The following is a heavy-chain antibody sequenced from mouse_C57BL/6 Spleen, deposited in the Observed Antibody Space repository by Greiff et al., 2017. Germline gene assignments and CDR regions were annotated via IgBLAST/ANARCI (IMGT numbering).Heavy chain of an antibody. CDR3: ERDQETAQATRNAMDY. J-gene: IGHJ4*01. CDR1: GFTFSSYA. CDR2: ISDGGSYT. V-gene: IGHV5-4*01. D-gene: IGHD3-2*02. Sequence: EVMLVESGGGLVKPGGSLKLSCAASGFTFSSYAMSWVRQTPEKRLEWVATISDGGSYTYYPDNVKGRFTISRDNAKNNLYLQMSHLKSEDTAMYYCERDQETAQATRNAMDYWGQGTSVTVSS.